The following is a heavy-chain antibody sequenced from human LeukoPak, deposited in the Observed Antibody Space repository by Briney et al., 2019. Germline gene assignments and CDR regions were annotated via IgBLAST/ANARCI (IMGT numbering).Heavy chain of an antibody. CDR3: AKGGYYDSSGYSFDY. J-gene: IGHJ4*02. D-gene: IGHD3-22*01. CDR2: ISYDGSNK. V-gene: IGHV3-30*18. Sequence: GGSLRLSCAASGFTFSSYGMHWVRQAPGKGLEWVAVISYDGSNKYYADSVKGRFTISRDNSKNTLYLQMNSLRAEDTAVYYCAKGGYYDSSGYSFDYWGQGTPVTVSS. CDR1: GFTFSSYG.